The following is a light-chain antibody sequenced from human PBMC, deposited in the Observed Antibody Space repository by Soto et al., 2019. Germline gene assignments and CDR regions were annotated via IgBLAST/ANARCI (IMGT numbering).Light chain of an antibody. CDR3: QQYNNWPQT. CDR1: QSVSSN. V-gene: IGKV3-15*01. CDR2: AAS. J-gene: IGKJ1*01. Sequence: EIVMTQSPATLSVSPGERATLSCRASQSVSSNLAWYQQKPGQAPRLLIYAASTRATGIPARFSGSGSGTEFTLTISSLQSEDFAVYYCQQYNNWPQTFGHGTKVDIK.